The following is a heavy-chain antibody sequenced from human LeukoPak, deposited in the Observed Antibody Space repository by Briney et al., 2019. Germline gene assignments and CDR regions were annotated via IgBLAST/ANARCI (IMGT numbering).Heavy chain of an antibody. CDR3: PKGGGGYSYGYGQLDY. V-gene: IGHV3-43D*04. D-gene: IGHD5-18*01. Sequence: GGSLRLSCAASGFTFHDYAMYWVRHAPGKGLEWVSLINWNAGSTYYADSAKGRFTISRDNSKNSLYLQMNSLRAEDTAMYYCPKGGGGYSYGYGQLDYWGQGTLVTVSS. CDR2: INWNAGST. J-gene: IGHJ4*02. CDR1: GFTFHDYA.